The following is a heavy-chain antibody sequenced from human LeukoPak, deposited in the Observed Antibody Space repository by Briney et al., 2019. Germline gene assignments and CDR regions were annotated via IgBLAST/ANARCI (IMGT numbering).Heavy chain of an antibody. CDR3: AREELYCSSTSCPYYYYYYGMDV. V-gene: IGHV3-21*04. D-gene: IGHD2-2*01. J-gene: IGHJ6*02. CDR2: ISSSSSYI. CDR1: GFTFSSYS. Sequence: GGSLRLSCAASGFTFSSYSMNWVRQAPGKGLEWVSSISSSSSYIYYADSVKGRFTISRDNAKNSLYLQMNSLRAEDTAVYYCAREELYCSSTSCPYYYYYYGMDVWGQGTTVTVSS.